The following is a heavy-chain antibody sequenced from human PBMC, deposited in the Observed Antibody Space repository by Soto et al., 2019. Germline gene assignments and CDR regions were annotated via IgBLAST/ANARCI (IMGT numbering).Heavy chain of an antibody. CDR3: ARDVRGDYYDGMDV. CDR1: GGSISSGGYY. CDR2: IYYSGST. J-gene: IGHJ6*02. Sequence: QVQLQESGPGLVKPSQTLSLTCTVSGGSISSGGYYWSWIRQHPGKGLEWIGYIYYSGSTYYNPSLKSRVTISVDTSKNQFSLKLSSVTAADTAVYYCARDVRGDYYDGMDVWGQGTTVTVSS. V-gene: IGHV4-31*03.